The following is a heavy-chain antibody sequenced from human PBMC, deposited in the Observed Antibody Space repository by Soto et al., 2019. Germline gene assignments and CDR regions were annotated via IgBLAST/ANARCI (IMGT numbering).Heavy chain of an antibody. Sequence: EVQLLESGGGLVQPGGALRLSCAASGFTFSSHAMSWVRQAPGKGLEWLSSISGGAEGAYYADSVKGRFTISRDNSKNTLYLQMNSLRAEDTAVYYCARYLGWDLHWGQGTLVTVSS. V-gene: IGHV3-23*01. J-gene: IGHJ4*02. CDR1: GFTFSSHA. CDR3: ARYLGWDLH. D-gene: IGHD1-26*01. CDR2: ISGGAEGA.